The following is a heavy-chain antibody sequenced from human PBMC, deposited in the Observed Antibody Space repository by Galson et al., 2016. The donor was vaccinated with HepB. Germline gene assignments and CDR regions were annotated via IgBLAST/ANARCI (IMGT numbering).Heavy chain of an antibody. CDR3: ARGATVTSQYDAFEI. J-gene: IGHJ3*02. Sequence: SLRLSCAASGFTFSSYAMTWVRQVPGKGLEWVSTISGNGGSTYYADSVKGRFTISRDNSKDTLYLQMNSLRAEDTAVYYCARGATVTSQYDAFEIWGQGTMVTVS. V-gene: IGHV3-23*01. D-gene: IGHD4-17*01. CDR1: GFTFSSYA. CDR2: ISGNGGST.